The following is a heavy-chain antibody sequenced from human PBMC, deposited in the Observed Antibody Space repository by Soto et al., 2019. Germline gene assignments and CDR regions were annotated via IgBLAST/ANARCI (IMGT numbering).Heavy chain of an antibody. D-gene: IGHD1-7*01. CDR1: GFTFSDYY. CDR2: VSSSGSTI. V-gene: IGHV3-11*01. CDR3: AGPVAGTTGWFDP. Sequence: GGSLRLSCAASGFTFSDYYMSWIRQAPGEELECVSYVSSSGSTIYYADSAKGRLTIPRNNAKNSLYMQMNSLRAEDTAVYYCAGPVAGTTGWFDPWCQVTLVTVSS. J-gene: IGHJ5*02.